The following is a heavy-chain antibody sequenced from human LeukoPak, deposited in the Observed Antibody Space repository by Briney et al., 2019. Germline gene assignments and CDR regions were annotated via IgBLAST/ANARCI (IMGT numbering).Heavy chain of an antibody. V-gene: IGHV4-34*01. CDR3: ARINPYGVRKGWFDP. Sequence: SETLSLTCAVYGGSFSGYYWSWIRQPPGKGLEWIGEINHSGSTNYNPSLKCRVTISVDTSKNQFSLKLSSVTAADTAVYYCARINPYGVRKGWFDPWGQGTLVTVSS. D-gene: IGHD4-17*01. J-gene: IGHJ5*02. CDR1: GGSFSGYY. CDR2: INHSGST.